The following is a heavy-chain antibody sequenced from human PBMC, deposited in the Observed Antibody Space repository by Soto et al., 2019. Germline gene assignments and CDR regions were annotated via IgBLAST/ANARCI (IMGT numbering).Heavy chain of an antibody. CDR3: AKDSSVIAAGSGGWFDP. CDR2: ISFDGGSQ. J-gene: IGHJ5*02. Sequence: QVQLVESGGGVVQPGRSVRLSCAASGFDFNTYGLHWVRQAPGKGLEWVAAISFDGGSQYYADSVKGRFTVSRDKSNSTLYLQMNSLGAEDTATYFCAKDSSVIAAGSGGWFDPWGPGTLVIVSS. V-gene: IGHV3-30*18. D-gene: IGHD6-13*01. CDR1: GFDFNTYG.